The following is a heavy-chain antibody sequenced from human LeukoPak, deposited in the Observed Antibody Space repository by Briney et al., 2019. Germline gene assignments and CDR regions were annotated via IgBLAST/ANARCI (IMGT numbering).Heavy chain of an antibody. CDR2: ISSSSYI. CDR3: ARGGDYYDSYFDY. J-gene: IGHJ4*02. Sequence: GGSLRLSCAASGFTFSSYSMNWVRQAPGKGLEWISSISSSSYIYYADSMKGRFTISRDNAKNSLYLQMNSLRAEDTAVYYCARGGDYYDSYFDYWGQGTLVTVSS. D-gene: IGHD3-22*01. V-gene: IGHV3-21*01. CDR1: GFTFSSYS.